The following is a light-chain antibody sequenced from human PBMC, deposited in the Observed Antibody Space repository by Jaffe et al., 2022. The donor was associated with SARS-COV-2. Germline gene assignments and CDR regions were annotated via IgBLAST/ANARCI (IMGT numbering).Light chain of an antibody. CDR3: QQCYITPLT. CDR1: QSIDSF. V-gene: IGKV1-39*01. CDR2: AAS. Sequence: DIQMTQSPSSLSASVGDRVTITCRASQSIDSFLNWYQQRPGKAPKLLIYAASSLQSGVPSRFSGSGSGTDFTLTISSLQPEDFATYYCQQCYITPLTFGGGTKVE. J-gene: IGKJ4*01.